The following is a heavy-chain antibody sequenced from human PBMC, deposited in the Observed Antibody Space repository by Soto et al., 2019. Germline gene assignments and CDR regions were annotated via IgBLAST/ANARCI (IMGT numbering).Heavy chain of an antibody. J-gene: IGHJ4*02. D-gene: IGHD6-19*01. CDR3: ARAGGLGAVAADY. Sequence: PSETLSLTCTVSGRSISSVNYYWSWIRQPPGKGLEWIGYIYYSGSTYYNPSLRSRVTISVDTSKNQFSLKLSSVTAADTAVYYCARAGGLGAVAADYWGQGTLVTVSS. CDR2: IYYSGST. CDR1: GRSISSVNYY. V-gene: IGHV4-30-4*01.